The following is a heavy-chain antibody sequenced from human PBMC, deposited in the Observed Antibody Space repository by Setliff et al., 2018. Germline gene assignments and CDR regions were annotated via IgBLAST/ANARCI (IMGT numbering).Heavy chain of an antibody. Sequence: SETLSLTCTVSGGSISTSSYWGWIRQPPGKGLEWIGSIYYSGTTYYNPSPKSRVTISVDTSKNQVSLKLTSVTAADTAVYYCAMWQLGWFDPWGQGTLVTVSS. V-gene: IGHV4-39*01. CDR3: AMWQLGWFDP. CDR1: GGSISTSSY. CDR2: IYYSGTT. J-gene: IGHJ5*02. D-gene: IGHD1-26*01.